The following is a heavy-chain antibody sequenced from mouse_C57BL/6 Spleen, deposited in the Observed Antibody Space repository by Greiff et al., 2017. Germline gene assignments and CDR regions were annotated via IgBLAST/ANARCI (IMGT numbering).Heavy chain of an antibody. J-gene: IGHJ3*01. CDR2: ISDGGSYT. V-gene: IGHV5-4*01. CDR1: GFTFSSYA. Sequence: EVKLVESGGGLVKPGGSLKLSCAASGFTFSSYAMSWVRQTPEKRLEWVATISDGGSYTYYPDNVKGRFTISRDNAKNNLYLQMSHLKSEDTAMYYCARDYGYYAYWGQGTLVTVSA. D-gene: IGHD2-3*01. CDR3: ARDYGYYAY.